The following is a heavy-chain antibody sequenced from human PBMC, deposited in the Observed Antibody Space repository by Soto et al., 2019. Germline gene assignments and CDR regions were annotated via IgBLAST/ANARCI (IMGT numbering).Heavy chain of an antibody. V-gene: IGHV3-23*01. CDR3: ANGGRGRCLHIVVVTAIRFDY. J-gene: IGHJ4*02. CDR1: GFTFSSYA. Sequence: PGGSLRLSCAASGFTFSSYAMSWVRQAPGKGLEWVSAISGSGGSTYYADSVKGRFTISRDNSKNTLYLQMNSLRAADTAVYYCANGGRGRCLHIVVVTAIRFDYWGEGTLVTVSS. D-gene: IGHD2-21*02. CDR2: ISGSGGST.